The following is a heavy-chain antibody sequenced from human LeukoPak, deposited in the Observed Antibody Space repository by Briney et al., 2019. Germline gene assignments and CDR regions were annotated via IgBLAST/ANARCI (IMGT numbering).Heavy chain of an antibody. V-gene: IGHV4-4*07. Sequence: SETLSLTCTVSGGSISSYYWSWIRQPAGKGLEWIGRIYTSGSTNYNPSLKSRVTMSVDTSKNQFSLKLSSVTVADTAVSCCARDSISVGAHPFDYWGQGTLVTVSS. CDR1: GGSISSYY. D-gene: IGHD1-26*01. CDR2: IYTSGST. J-gene: IGHJ4*02. CDR3: ARDSISVGAHPFDY.